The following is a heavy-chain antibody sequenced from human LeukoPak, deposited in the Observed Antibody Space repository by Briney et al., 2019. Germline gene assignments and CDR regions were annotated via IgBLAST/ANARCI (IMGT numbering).Heavy chain of an antibody. Sequence: SETLSLTCTVSGGSISSGSYYWSWIRQPAGTGLEWIGRIYTSGSTNYNPSLKSRVTISVDTSKNQFSLKLSSATAADTAVYYCARYYYDSSGYYGDYWGQGTLVTVSS. CDR1: GGSISSGSYY. J-gene: IGHJ4*02. V-gene: IGHV4-61*02. CDR2: IYTSGST. D-gene: IGHD3-22*01. CDR3: ARYYYDSSGYYGDY.